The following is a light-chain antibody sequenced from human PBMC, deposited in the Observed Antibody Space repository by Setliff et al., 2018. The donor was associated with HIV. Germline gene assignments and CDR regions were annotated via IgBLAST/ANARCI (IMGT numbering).Light chain of an antibody. Sequence: GAISCSGSSSNIGSNTVNWYQQVPGTAPKLLIYKNNQRPSGVPDRFSGSKSGTSASLAISGLQSEVEADYYCAAWDDSLSVFVFGTGTKVTV. CDR1: SSNIGSNT. J-gene: IGLJ1*01. V-gene: IGLV1-44*01. CDR3: AAWDDSLSVFV. CDR2: KNN.